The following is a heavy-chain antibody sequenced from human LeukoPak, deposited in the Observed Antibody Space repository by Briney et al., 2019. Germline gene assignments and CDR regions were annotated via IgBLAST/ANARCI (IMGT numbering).Heavy chain of an antibody. V-gene: IGHV1-69*13. D-gene: IGHD6-13*01. J-gene: IGHJ4*02. CDR3: ARLDIAAAGVDY. Sequence: ASVKVSCKASGYTFPDYFMHWVRQAPGQGLEWMGGIIPIFGTANYAQKFQGRVTITADESTSTAYMELSSLRSEDTAVYYCARLDIAAAGVDYWGQGTLVTVSS. CDR2: IIPIFGTA. CDR1: GYTFPDYF.